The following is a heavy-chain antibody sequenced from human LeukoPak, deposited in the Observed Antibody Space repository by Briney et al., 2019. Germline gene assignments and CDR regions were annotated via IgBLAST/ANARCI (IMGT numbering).Heavy chain of an antibody. CDR1: GGSISSSSYY. CDR3: ARGGAAGTLDY. Sequence: SETLSLTCTVSGGSISSSSYYWGWIRQPPGKGLEWIGSIYYSGSTYYNPSLKSRVTISVDTSKNQFSLKLSSVTAADTAVYYCARGGAAGTLDYWGQGTLVTVSS. D-gene: IGHD6-13*01. CDR2: IYYSGST. V-gene: IGHV4-39*01. J-gene: IGHJ4*02.